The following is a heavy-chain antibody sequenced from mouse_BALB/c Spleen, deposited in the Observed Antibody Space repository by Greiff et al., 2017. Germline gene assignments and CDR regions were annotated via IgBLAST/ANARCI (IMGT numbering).Heavy chain of an antibody. CDR3: ARGGERAWFAY. Sequence: EVQVVESGGGLVKPGGSLKLSCAASGFTFSSYAMSWVRQTPEKRLEWVASISSGGSTYYPDSVKGRFTISRDNARNILYLQMSSLRSEDTAMYYCARGGERAWFAYWGQGTLVTVSA. CDR2: ISSGGST. CDR1: GFTFSSYA. V-gene: IGHV5-6-5*01. J-gene: IGHJ3*01.